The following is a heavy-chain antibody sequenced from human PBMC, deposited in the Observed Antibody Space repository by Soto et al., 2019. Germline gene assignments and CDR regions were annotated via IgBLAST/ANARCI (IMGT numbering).Heavy chain of an antibody. CDR2: INPLDGST. Sequence: GASVKVSCKASGYTLTSQDVHWVRQAPGQGLEWMGIINPLDGSTSYAQKFQGRVTMTRDTPTGTVYMELSSLRSGDTAVYYCARGQGFWSGYHYYHGLDVWGPGTTVTVS. CDR1: GYTLTSQD. CDR3: ARGQGFWSGYHYYHGLDV. D-gene: IGHD3-3*01. J-gene: IGHJ6*02. V-gene: IGHV1-46*01.